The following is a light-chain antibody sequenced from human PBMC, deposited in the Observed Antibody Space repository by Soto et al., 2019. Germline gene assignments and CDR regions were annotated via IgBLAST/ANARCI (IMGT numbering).Light chain of an antibody. Sequence: QSVLTQPPSAAGSPGQSVTISCTGTSSDVGGYNYVSWYQQHPGKAPKLIIYEVSQRPSGVPDRFSGSKSGNTASLTVSGLQAEDEADYYCCSYAGGNNFYVFGAGTKVTVL. V-gene: IGLV2-8*01. J-gene: IGLJ1*01. CDR3: CSYAGGNNFYV. CDR2: EVS. CDR1: SSDVGGYNY.